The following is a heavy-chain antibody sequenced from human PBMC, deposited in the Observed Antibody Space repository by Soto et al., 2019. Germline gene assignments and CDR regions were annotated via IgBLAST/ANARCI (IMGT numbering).Heavy chain of an antibody. CDR1: GFTFISYS. V-gene: IGHV3-48*02. D-gene: IGHD1-7*01. CDR2: ISSSSSTI. J-gene: IGHJ3*02. Sequence: GGSLRLSCVAAGFTFISYSMIWVRKAPGKGLEWVSYISSSSSTIYYADSVKGRFTISRDNAKNSLYLQMNSLRDEDTAVYYCARKLAGTSYGRAGAFHIWGQGTMVTVSS. CDR3: ARKLAGTSYGRAGAFHI.